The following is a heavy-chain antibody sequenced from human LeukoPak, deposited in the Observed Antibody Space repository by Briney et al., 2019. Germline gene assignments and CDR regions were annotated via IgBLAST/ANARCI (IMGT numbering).Heavy chain of an antibody. J-gene: IGHJ6*03. V-gene: IGHV1-8*01. CDR1: GYTFTSYD. D-gene: IGHD6-13*01. Sequence: GASVKVSCRASGYTFTSYDINWVRQATGQGLEWMGWMNTNSGNTGYAQKFQGRVTMTRNTSISTAYMELSSLRSEDTAVYYCARYSSSWYVESYYYYMDVRGKGTTVTVSS. CDR3: ARYSSSWYVESYYYYMDV. CDR2: MNTNSGNT.